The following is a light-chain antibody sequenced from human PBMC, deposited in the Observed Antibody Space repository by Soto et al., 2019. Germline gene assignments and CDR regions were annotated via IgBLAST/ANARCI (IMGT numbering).Light chain of an antibody. CDR2: RNN. J-gene: IGLJ7*01. CDR1: SSNIGSNY. Sequence: QAVVTQPPSASGTPGQRVTISCSGSSSNIGSNYVYWYQQLPGTAPKLLIYRNNQRPSGVPDRFSGSKSGTSASLAISGLXXXXXADYYCAAWDDSLSGAVFGGGTQLTVL. V-gene: IGLV1-47*01. CDR3: AAWDDSLSGAV.